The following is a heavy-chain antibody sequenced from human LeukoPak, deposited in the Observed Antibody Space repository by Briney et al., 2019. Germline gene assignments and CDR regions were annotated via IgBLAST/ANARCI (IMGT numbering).Heavy chain of an antibody. CDR1: GFSFSRYW. D-gene: IGHD2-15*01. V-gene: IGHV3-48*04. J-gene: IGHJ4*02. CDR3: ARSVVAATETFDY. Sequence: GGSLRLSCAASGFSFSRYWMIWVRQAPGEGLEWVSYISSSGSTIFYADSVKGRFTISRDNAKNSLYLQMNSLRAEDTAVYYCARSVVAATETFDYWGQGTLVTVSS. CDR2: ISSSGSTI.